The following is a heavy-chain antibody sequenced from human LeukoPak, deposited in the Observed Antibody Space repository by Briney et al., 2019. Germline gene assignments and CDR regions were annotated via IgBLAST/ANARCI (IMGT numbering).Heavy chain of an antibody. J-gene: IGHJ4*02. CDR2: IYYSESA. D-gene: IGHD3-9*01. CDR1: GGSINNLY. Sequence: SETLSLTCTVSGGSINNLYWNWLRQPPGKGLEWVGDIYYSESANYNPSLKSRVTISVDTSKNQFSLKLSSVTAADTAIYYCARQDYDILTGYRQYDYWGQGTLVTVSS. CDR3: ARQDYDILTGYRQYDY. V-gene: IGHV4-59*08.